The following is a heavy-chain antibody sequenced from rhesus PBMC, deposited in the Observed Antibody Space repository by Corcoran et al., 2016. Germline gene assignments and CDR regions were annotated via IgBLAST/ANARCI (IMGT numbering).Heavy chain of an antibody. Sequence: QVQLQESGPGLVKPSETLSLTCAVSGASISSYWWSWIREPPGKGREWSGEINGNRGSPYYNPSLTSRFTSSKVSSKNQFSLKLSSVTAADTAVYYCARGRIAAAGILYWGQGVLVTVSS. J-gene: IGHJ4*01. D-gene: IGHD6-31*01. CDR1: GASISSYW. CDR3: ARGRIAAAGILY. CDR2: INGNRGSP. V-gene: IGHV4-80*01.